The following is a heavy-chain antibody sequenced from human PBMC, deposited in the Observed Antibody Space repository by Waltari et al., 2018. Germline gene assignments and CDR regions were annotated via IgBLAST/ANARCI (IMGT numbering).Heavy chain of an antibody. CDR1: GFTFSSYG. CDR2: IRYDGRNK. D-gene: IGHD3-22*01. V-gene: IGHV3-30*02. CDR3: AKDAPSPYYYDSSGYYPGGGWFDP. J-gene: IGHJ5*02. Sequence: QVQLVESGGGVVQPGGSLRLSCAASGFTFSSYGMHWVRQAPGKGLEWVAFIRYDGRNKDYAESVKGRFTISRDNSKNTLYLQMNSLRAEDTAVYYCAKDAPSPYYYDSSGYYPGGGWFDPWGQGTLVTVSS.